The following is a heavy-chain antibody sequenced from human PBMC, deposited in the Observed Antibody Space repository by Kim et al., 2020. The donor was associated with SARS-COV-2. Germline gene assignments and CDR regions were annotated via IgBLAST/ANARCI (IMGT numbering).Heavy chain of an antibody. Sequence: TDYAAPVKGRFTNSRDDSKNTLYLQMNSLKTEDTAVYYCTTDLLYVAVAGWGQGTLVTVSS. J-gene: IGHJ4*02. V-gene: IGHV3-15*01. CDR3: TTDLLYVAVAG. CDR2: T. D-gene: IGHD6-19*01.